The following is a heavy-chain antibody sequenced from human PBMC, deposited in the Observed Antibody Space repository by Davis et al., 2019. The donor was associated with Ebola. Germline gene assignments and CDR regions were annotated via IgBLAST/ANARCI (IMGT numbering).Heavy chain of an antibody. CDR2: ISGSGDRT. CDR3: AKDTFSSEAVAGTIDY. J-gene: IGHJ4*02. Sequence: GESLKISCVASGFIFRSYEMNWVRQSPGKGLEWVSSISGSGDRTDYADSVKGRFTISRDNSKNTLYLQMNSLRTEDTALYYCAKDTFSSEAVAGTIDYWGQGTLVTVSS. CDR1: GFIFRSYE. V-gene: IGHV3-23*01. D-gene: IGHD6-19*01.